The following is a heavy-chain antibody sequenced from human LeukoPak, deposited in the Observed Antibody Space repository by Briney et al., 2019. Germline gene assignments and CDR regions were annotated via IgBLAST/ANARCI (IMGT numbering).Heavy chain of an antibody. CDR1: GFTFSNYA. D-gene: IGHD4-17*01. Sequence: GGSLRLSCAASGFTFSNYAMSWVRQAPGKGLEWVSVISGSGDNTYYADSVKGRFTISRDNSKNTLYLRMNSLRAEDTAVYYCAKPRGYSTVTTYYYYGIDVWGQGTTVTVSS. J-gene: IGHJ6*02. V-gene: IGHV3-23*01. CDR2: ISGSGDNT. CDR3: AKPRGYSTVTTYYYYGIDV.